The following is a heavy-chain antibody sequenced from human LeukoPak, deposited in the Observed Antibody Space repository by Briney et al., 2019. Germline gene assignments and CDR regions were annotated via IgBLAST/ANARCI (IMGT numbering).Heavy chain of an antibody. V-gene: IGHV4-38-2*02. D-gene: IGHD2-15*01. CDR3: ARVVASTSIDS. CDR1: GYSFISDDF. J-gene: IGHJ4*02. Sequence: SKKLFLTCIVTGYSFISDDFCASVRQPPGKGLGWIGSIFHSGSVYYNPSLKSRVTISVDPSKNRFSLKLTSVTAADTAVYYCARVVASTSIDSWGQGTLVTVSS. CDR2: IFHSGSV.